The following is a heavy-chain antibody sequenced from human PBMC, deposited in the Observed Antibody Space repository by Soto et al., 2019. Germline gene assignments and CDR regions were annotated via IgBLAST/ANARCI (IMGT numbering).Heavy chain of an antibody. CDR1: GGSISSYY. J-gene: IGHJ6*02. D-gene: IGHD5-12*01. CDR2: IYYSGST. Sequence: QVQLQESGPGLVKPSETLSLTCTVSGGSISSYYWSWIRQPPGKGLEWIGYIYYSGSTNYNPSLKSRVTISVDTSKNQFSLKLSSVTAADTAVYYCARVPRVRGGYDPSYGMDVWGQGTTVTVSS. CDR3: ARVPRVRGGYDPSYGMDV. V-gene: IGHV4-59*08.